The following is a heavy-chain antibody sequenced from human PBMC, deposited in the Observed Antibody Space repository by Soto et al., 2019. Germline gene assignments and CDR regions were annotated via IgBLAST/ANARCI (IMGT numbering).Heavy chain of an antibody. D-gene: IGHD2-2*01. CDR3: AASPVSRSYYYYMDV. CDR1: GFTFSSYA. V-gene: IGHV3-23*01. CDR2: ISGSGGST. J-gene: IGHJ6*03. Sequence: EVQLLQSGGGLVQPGGSLRLSCAASGFTFSSYAMSWVRQAPGKGLEWVSTISGSGGSTYYADSVKSRFTISRDNSKNTLYLQMNSLRAEDTALYYCAASPVSRSYYYYMDVWGKGTTVTVSS.